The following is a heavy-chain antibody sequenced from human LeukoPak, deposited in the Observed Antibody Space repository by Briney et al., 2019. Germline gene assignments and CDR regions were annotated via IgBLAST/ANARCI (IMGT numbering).Heavy chain of an antibody. CDR1: GGSISSGGHS. V-gene: IGHV2-70*01. CDR3: ARILGRTTNYFDY. J-gene: IGHJ4*02. Sequence: TLSLTCTVSGGSISSGGHSWSWIRQPPGKALEWLALIDWDDDKYYSTSLKTRLTISKDTSKNQVVLTMTNMDPVDTATYYCARILGRTTNYFDYWGQGTLVTVSS. D-gene: IGHD1-7*01. CDR2: IDWDDDK.